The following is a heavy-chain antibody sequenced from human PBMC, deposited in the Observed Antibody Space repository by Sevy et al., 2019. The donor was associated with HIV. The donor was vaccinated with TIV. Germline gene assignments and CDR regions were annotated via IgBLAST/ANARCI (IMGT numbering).Heavy chain of an antibody. D-gene: IGHD2-2*01. J-gene: IGHJ4*02. Sequence: GGSLRLSCVASGFTFNTYWMTWVRQAPGKGLEWVANINPDGSEKDYVDSLKGRFTVSRDNAETSLYLHMNSLRVEDTAVYFCARFLWDVVVVPGTTPGQYFDYWGQGTLVTVSS. CDR2: INPDGSEK. CDR1: GFTFNTYW. V-gene: IGHV3-7*01. CDR3: ARFLWDVVVVPGTTPGQYFDY.